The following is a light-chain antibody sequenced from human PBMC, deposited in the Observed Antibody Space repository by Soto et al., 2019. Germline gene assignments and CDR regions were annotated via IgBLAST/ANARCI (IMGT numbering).Light chain of an antibody. CDR3: HQFGSSPPAFT. CDR1: QSVSTRY. Sequence: ESMLTQSPGTLSLSPGERATLSCRASQSVSTRYLAWYQQKPGQAPRLLIYGASISATGIPDRFSGSGSGTDLTLTISRLEPEAFAVYYGHQFGSSPPAFTFGQGTKLEI. CDR2: GAS. J-gene: IGKJ2*01. V-gene: IGKV3-20*01.